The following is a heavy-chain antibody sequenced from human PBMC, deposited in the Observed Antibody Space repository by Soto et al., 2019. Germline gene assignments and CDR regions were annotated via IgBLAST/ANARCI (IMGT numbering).Heavy chain of an antibody. CDR1: GFTFSSYW. D-gene: IGHD6-13*01. V-gene: IGHV3-74*01. Sequence: GGSLRLSCAASGFTFSSYWMHWVRQAPGKGLVWVSRINSDGSSTSYADSVKGRFTISRDNAKNTLYLQMNSLRAEDTAVYYCARIPVSSSWYCYYYGMDVWGQGTTVTVSS. J-gene: IGHJ6*02. CDR3: ARIPVSSSWYCYYYGMDV. CDR2: INSDGSST.